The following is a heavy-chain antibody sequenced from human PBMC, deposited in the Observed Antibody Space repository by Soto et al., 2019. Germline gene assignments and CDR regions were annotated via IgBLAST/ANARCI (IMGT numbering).Heavy chain of an antibody. J-gene: IGHJ4*02. CDR3: ARCSYDYIWGSCDFDD. CDR1: GGSISSYY. V-gene: IGHV4-59*01. D-gene: IGHD3-16*01. CDR2: IYYSGST. Sequence: SETLSLTCTVSGGSISSYYWSWIRQPPGKGLEWIGYIYYSGSTNYNPSLKSRVTISVDTSKNQFSLKLSSVTAADTAVYYCARCSYDYIWGSCDFDDWGQGTLVTVSS.